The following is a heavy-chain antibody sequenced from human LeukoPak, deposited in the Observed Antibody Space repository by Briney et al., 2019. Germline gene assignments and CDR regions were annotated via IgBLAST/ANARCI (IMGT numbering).Heavy chain of an antibody. CDR1: GRSLSSHC. J-gene: IGHJ4*02. CDR3: ARGDGYNRY. CDR2: VCYSGST. D-gene: IGHD5-24*01. V-gene: IGHV4-59*11. Sequence: SETLSLTCTVSGRSLSSHCWSWIRQSPGKGLEWIGYVCYSGSTNYNPSLKSRVTISVDTSKNQFSLNLSSVTAADTAVYYCARGDGYNRYWGQGTLVTVSS.